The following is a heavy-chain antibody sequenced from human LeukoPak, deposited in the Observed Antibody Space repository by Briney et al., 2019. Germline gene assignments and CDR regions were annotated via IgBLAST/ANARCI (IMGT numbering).Heavy chain of an antibody. V-gene: IGHV1-8*03. CDR1: GYTFTSYD. J-gene: IGHJ6*03. D-gene: IGHD1-26*01. Sequence: GASVKVSCKASGYTFTSYDIDWVRQATGQGLEWMGWMNPNSGNTGYAQKFQGRVTITRNTSISTAYMELSSLRSEDTAVYYCARESGSYYTDYYYYMDVWGKGTTVTVSS. CDR3: ARESGSYYTDYYYYMDV. CDR2: MNPNSGNT.